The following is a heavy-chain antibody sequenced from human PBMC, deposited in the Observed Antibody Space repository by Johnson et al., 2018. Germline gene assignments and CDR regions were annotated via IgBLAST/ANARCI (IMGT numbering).Heavy chain of an antibody. CDR2: INWNGGST. CDR1: GFMFDDYG. V-gene: IGHV3-20*04. D-gene: IGHD6-19*01. Sequence: VQLVQSGGGVVRPGGSLRLSCAASGFMFDDYGMSWVRQGPGKGLEWVSGINWNGGSTGYADSVKGRFTLSRDNAKNSLYLQMNSLRAEDTALYYCARAAYSSGWYFGAFDIWGQGTMVTVSS. J-gene: IGHJ3*02. CDR3: ARAAYSSGWYFGAFDI.